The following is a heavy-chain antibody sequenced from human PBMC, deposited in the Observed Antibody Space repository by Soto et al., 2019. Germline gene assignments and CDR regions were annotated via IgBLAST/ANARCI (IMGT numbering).Heavy chain of an antibody. CDR2: IYPGDSDT. V-gene: IGHV5-51*01. D-gene: IGHD6-13*01. J-gene: IGHJ6*02. CDR1: GYSFTTYW. CDR3: ARQAAAGKYYYSMDV. Sequence: GESLKISCKGSGYSFTTYWIGWVRQMPGKGLECMGIIYPGDSDTRYGPSFQGQVTISADKSISTAYLQWSSLKASDTAMYYCARQAAAGKYYYSMDVWGQGTTVTVSS.